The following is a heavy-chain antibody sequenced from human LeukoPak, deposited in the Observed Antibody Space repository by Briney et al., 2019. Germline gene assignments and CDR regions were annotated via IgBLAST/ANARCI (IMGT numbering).Heavy chain of an antibody. CDR2: ISSNGGST. J-gene: IGHJ4*02. D-gene: IGHD2-15*01. CDR1: GFTFSSYA. CDR3: AREVVAAKLYYFDY. Sequence: GGSLRLSCAASGFTFSSYAMPWVRQAPGKGLEYVSAISSNGGSTYYANSVKGRFTISRDNSKNTLYLQMGSLRAEDMAVYYCAREVVAAKLYYFDYWGQGTLVTVSS. V-gene: IGHV3-64*01.